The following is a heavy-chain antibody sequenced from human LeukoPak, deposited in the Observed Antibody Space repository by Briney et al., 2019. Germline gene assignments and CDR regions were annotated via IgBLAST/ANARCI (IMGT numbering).Heavy chain of an antibody. CDR3: ARHIHPRWGPTEDIVVVPAATAVAFDI. CDR1: GGSISSGGYS. CDR2: IYHSGST. V-gene: IGHV4-30-2*01. Sequence: PSETLSLTCAVSGGSISSGGYSWSWIRQPPGKGLEWIGYIYHSGSTYYNPSLKSRVTISVDRSKNQFPLKLSSVTAADTAVYYCARHIHPRWGPTEDIVVVPAATAVAFDIWGQGTMVTVSS. D-gene: IGHD2-2*01. J-gene: IGHJ3*02.